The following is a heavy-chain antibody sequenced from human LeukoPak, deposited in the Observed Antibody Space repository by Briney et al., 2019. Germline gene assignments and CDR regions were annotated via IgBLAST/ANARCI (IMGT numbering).Heavy chain of an antibody. D-gene: IGHD3-22*01. V-gene: IGHV3-15*01. CDR3: TTVSHVMAYYYDRLLLNPPPFDY. J-gene: IGHJ4*02. CDR2: IKSKTDGGTT. CDR1: GFTFSNAW. Sequence: PGGSLRLSCAASGFTFSNAWMSWVRQAPGKGLEWVGRIKSKTDGGTTDYAAPVKGRFTISRDDSKNTLYLQMNSLKTEDTAVYYCTTVSHVMAYYYDRLLLNPPPFDYWGQGTLVTVSS.